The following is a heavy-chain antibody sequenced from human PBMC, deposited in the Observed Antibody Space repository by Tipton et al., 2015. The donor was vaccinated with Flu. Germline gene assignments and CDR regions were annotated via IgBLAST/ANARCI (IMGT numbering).Heavy chain of an antibody. Sequence: TLSLTCSVSGGSISSGGEYWTWIRQHPGKGLEWIASIYYSGGTYYNPSLESRVTMSVDTSKNQFSVSLTSVTAADTAVYYCARHTGDSVRGVIDYWGQGTLVTVSS. D-gene: IGHD3-10*02. V-gene: IGHV4-31*03. CDR3: ARHTGDSVRGVIDY. CDR1: GGSISSGGEY. CDR2: IYYSGGT. J-gene: IGHJ4*02.